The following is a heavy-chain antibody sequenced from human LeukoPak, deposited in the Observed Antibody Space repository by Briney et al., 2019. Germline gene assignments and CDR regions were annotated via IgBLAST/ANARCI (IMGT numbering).Heavy chain of an antibody. CDR2: INWNGGTT. D-gene: IGHD3-10*01. Sequence: RPGGSLRLSCAASGFMFDDNAMVWVRQGPGKGLEWVSGINWNGGTTGYADSVKGRFTISRDNAKNSLYLQMNSLRGEDTALYYCASLYYYAGSEALDIWGQGTMVTVSS. V-gene: IGHV3-20*04. CDR1: GFMFDDNA. J-gene: IGHJ3*02. CDR3: ASLYYYAGSEALDI.